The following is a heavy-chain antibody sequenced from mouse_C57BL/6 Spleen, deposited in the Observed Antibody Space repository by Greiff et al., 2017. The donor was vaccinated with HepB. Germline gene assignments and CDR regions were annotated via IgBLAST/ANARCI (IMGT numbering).Heavy chain of an antibody. J-gene: IGHJ4*01. D-gene: IGHD3-2*02. CDR2: ISGGSSTI. V-gene: IGHV5-17*01. CDR1: GFTFSDYG. Sequence: EVKVVESGGGLVKPGGSLKLSCAASGFTFSDYGMHWVRQAPEKGLEWVAYISGGSSTIYYADTVKGRFTISRDNAKNTLFLQMTSLRSEDTAMYYCAKGTAQATDYAMDYWGQGTSVTVSS. CDR3: AKGTAQATDYAMDY.